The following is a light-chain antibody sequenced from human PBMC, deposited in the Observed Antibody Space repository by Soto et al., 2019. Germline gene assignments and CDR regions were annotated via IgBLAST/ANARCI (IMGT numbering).Light chain of an antibody. Sequence: DIVLAQSPVTLSVSPGGRATLSVRASQTVRKNYLAWYQQKAGQAPRLLIYDASSRATGIPARSSGSGSGTEFTLTISSLQSEDFEVYYCQQYNNWPQTFGQGTKVDIK. J-gene: IGKJ1*01. V-gene: IGKV3-15*01. CDR1: QTVRKN. CDR2: DAS. CDR3: QQYNNWPQT.